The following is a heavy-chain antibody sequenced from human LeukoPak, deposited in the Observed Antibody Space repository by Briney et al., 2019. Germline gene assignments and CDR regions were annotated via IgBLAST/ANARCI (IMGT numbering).Heavy chain of an antibody. V-gene: IGHV3-33*01. D-gene: IGHD6-19*01. J-gene: IGHJ6*02. CDR1: GFTFSIYG. CDR3: ARDCPYSSGWLNGMDV. CDR2: IWYDGSNK. Sequence: PGGSLRLSCAASGFTFSIYGMHWVRQAPGKGLEGVAVIWYDGSNKYYADSVKGRFTISRDNSKNTLYLQMNSLRAEDTAVYYCARDCPYSSGWLNGMDVWGQGTTVTVSS.